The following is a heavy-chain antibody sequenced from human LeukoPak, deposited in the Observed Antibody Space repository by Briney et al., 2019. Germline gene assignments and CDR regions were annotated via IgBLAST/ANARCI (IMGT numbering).Heavy chain of an antibody. CDR2: IYYSGST. J-gene: IGHJ4*02. CDR3: ARADGWFGELLYYYFDY. CDR1: GGSISSYY. V-gene: IGHV4-59*01. Sequence: SETLSLTCTVSGGSISSYYWSWIRQPPGKGLEWIGYIYYSGSTNYNPSLKSRVTISVDTSKNQFSLKLSSVTAADTAVYYCARADGWFGELLYYYFDYWGQGTLVTVSS. D-gene: IGHD3-10*01.